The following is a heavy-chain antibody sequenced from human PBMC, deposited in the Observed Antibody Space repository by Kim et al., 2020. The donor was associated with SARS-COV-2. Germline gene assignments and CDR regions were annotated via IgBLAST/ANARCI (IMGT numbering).Heavy chain of an antibody. CDR3: AKADRLLFVFGY. Sequence: GGSLRLSCAASGFTFSRYAMNWVRQAPGTGLEWVSGISDIGVSSYYADSVKGRFTISRDNSKNTLYLQMNSLRAEDTALYYCAKADRLLFVFGYWGQGTLVTVSS. D-gene: IGHD2-15*01. J-gene: IGHJ4*02. V-gene: IGHV3-23*01. CDR1: GFTFSRYA. CDR2: ISDIGVSS.